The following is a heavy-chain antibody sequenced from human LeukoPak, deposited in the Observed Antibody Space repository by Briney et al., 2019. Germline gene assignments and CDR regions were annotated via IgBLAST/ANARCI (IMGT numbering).Heavy chain of an antibody. CDR1: GGTFSSYA. CDR2: IIPILGIA. J-gene: IGHJ6*02. Sequence: GASVKVSCKASGGTFSSYAISWVRQAPGQGLEWMGRIIPILGIANYAQKFQGRVTITADKSTSTAYMELSSLRSEDTAVSYCARPSGILYPGGYYYGMDVWGQGTTVTVSS. D-gene: IGHD2-8*01. CDR3: ARPSGILYPGGYYYGMDV. V-gene: IGHV1-69*04.